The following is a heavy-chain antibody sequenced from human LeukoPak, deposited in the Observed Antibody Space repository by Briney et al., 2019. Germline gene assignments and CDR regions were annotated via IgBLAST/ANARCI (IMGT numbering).Heavy chain of an antibody. V-gene: IGHV5-51*01. Sequence: GESLKISCKGSGYSFSTYWIGWVRQMPGKGLEWMGIIYPDDSDTRYSPSFQGQVTISADKSVSTAYLQWSSLKASDTAMYYCTTGHFCTGGNCYPLFEHWGQGTLVTVSS. D-gene: IGHD2-8*02. J-gene: IGHJ4*02. CDR2: IYPDDSDT. CDR3: TTGHFCTGGNCYPLFEH. CDR1: GYSFSTYW.